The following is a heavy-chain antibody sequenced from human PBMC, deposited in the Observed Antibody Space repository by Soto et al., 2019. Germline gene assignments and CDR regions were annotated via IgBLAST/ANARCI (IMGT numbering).Heavy chain of an antibody. V-gene: IGHV4-30-4*01. J-gene: IGHJ5*02. Sequence: QVQLQESGPGLVKPSQTLSLTCTVSGGSISSGDYYWSWIRQPPGKGLEWIGYIYYSGSTYYNPSLKSRVTISVDTSKNQFSLKLSSVTAADTAVYYCARDIGDGYNSGWLDPWGQGTLVTVSS. CDR1: GGSISSGDYY. CDR3: ARDIGDGYNSGWLDP. CDR2: IYYSGST. D-gene: IGHD5-12*01.